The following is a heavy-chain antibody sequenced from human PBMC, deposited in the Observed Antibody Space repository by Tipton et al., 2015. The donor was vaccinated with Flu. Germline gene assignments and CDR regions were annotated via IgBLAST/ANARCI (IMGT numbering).Heavy chain of an antibody. CDR3: AREEGSYSPFFDY. CDR1: GFTFSSYE. CDR2: ISSSGSTK. Sequence: SLRLSCAASGFTFSSYEMNWVRQAPGKGLEWVSYISSSGSTKYYADSVKGRFTISRDNAKNSLYLQMNSLRAEDTAVYYCAREEGSYSPFFDYWGQGTLVTVSS. D-gene: IGHD1-26*01. J-gene: IGHJ4*02. V-gene: IGHV3-48*03.